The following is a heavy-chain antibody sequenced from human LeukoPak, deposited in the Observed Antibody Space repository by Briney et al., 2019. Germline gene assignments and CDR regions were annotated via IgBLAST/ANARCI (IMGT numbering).Heavy chain of an antibody. CDR3: AREGGYSSSWSYFDY. Sequence: SETLSLTCAVYGGSFSGYYWSWIRQPPGKGLEWIGEINHSGSTNYNPSLKSRVTISVDTSKNQSSLKLSSVTAADTAVYYCAREGGYSSSWSYFDYWGQGTLVTVSS. V-gene: IGHV4-34*01. D-gene: IGHD6-13*01. CDR2: INHSGST. J-gene: IGHJ4*02. CDR1: GGSFSGYY.